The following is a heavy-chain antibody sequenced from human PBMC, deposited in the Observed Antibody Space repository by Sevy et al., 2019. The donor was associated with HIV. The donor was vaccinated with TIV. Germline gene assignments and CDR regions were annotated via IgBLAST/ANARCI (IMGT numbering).Heavy chain of an antibody. Sequence: GGSLRLSCSGSGISISAYAMTWVHQTPGKGLEWVSGISAAGYSTYYADSVQGRFSISRDNSKNTFYLQMNSLRADDTAIYYCATVAYNDLLTGYPLHFHYWGQGSLVTVSS. CDR2: ISAAGYST. CDR1: GISISAYA. D-gene: IGHD3-9*01. CDR3: ATVAYNDLLTGYPLHFHY. V-gene: IGHV3-23*01. J-gene: IGHJ4*02.